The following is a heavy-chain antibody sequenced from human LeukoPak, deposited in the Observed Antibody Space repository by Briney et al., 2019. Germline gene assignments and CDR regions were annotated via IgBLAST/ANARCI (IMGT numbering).Heavy chain of an antibody. D-gene: IGHD5-18*01. CDR3: ARGAPPMVTSGCGY. CDR2: IIPIFGTA. J-gene: IGHJ4*02. V-gene: IGHV1-69*05. Sequence: SVTVSCKASGGTFSSYAISWVRQAPGQGLEWMGGIIPIFGTANYAQKFQGRVTITTDESTSTAYMELSSLRSEDTAVYYCARGAPPMVTSGCGYWGQGTLVTVSS. CDR1: GGTFSSYA.